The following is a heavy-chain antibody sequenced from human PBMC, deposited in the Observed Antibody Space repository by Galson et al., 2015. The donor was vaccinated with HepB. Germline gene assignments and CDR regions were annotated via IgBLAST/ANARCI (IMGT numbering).Heavy chain of an antibody. V-gene: IGHV1-8*01. CDR2: MNPNSGNT. CDR3: ARGHSSSWCSDY. J-gene: IGHJ4*02. Sequence: SVKVSCKASGYTFTSYDINWVRQATGQGLEWMGWMNPNSGNTGYAQKFQGRVTMTRNTSISTAYMELSSLRSEDTAVYYCARGHSSSWCSDYWGQGTLVTVSS. D-gene: IGHD6-13*01. CDR1: GYTFTSYD.